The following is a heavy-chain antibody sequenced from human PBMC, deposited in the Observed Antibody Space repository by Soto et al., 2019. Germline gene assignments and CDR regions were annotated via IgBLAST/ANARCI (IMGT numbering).Heavy chain of an antibody. V-gene: IGHV1-2*04. CDR1: GYTFTGYY. CDR3: ARDPPSYSSSWYQNYYYYGMDV. J-gene: IGHJ6*02. D-gene: IGHD6-13*01. CDR2: INPNSGGT. Sequence: ASVKVSCKASGYTFTGYYMHWVRQAPGQGLEWMGWINPNSGGTNYAQKFQGWVTMTRDTSISTAYMELSSLRSEDTAVYYCARDPPSYSSSWYQNYYYYGMDVWGQGTTVTVSS.